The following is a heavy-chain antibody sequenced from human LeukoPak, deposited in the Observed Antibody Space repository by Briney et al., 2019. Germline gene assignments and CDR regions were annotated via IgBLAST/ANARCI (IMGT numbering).Heavy chain of an antibody. V-gene: IGHV1-69*01. Sequence: XQXLXXIGGIIPIFGTENYAQKFQGRVTITADESKSTAYMELSSLRSEDTAVYYCARRPARGDAFDIWGQGTMVTVSS. CDR3: ARRPARGDAFDI. CDR2: IIPIFGTE. J-gene: IGHJ3*02.